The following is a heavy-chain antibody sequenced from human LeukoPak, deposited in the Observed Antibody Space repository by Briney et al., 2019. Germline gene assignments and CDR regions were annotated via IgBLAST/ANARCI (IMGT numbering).Heavy chain of an antibody. CDR3: ARSRDYDSSGYYFNYFDY. V-gene: IGHV1-69*05. CDR2: IIPIFGTA. CDR1: GGTFSSYA. Sequence: SVKVSCKASGGTFSSYAISWVRQAPGQGLEWMGGIIPIFGTANYAQKFQGRVTITTDESTSTAYMELSSLRSEDTAVYYCARSRDYDSSGYYFNYFDYWGQGTLVTVSS. D-gene: IGHD3-22*01. J-gene: IGHJ4*02.